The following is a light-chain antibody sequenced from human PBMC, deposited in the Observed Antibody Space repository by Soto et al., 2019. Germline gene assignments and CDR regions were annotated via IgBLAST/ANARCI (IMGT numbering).Light chain of an antibody. CDR3: CSYAGSSTVYV. CDR1: SSDVGSYNL. J-gene: IGLJ1*01. V-gene: IGLV2-23*01. CDR2: EGS. Sequence: QSALTQPASVYGSPGQSITISCTGTSSDVGSYNLVSWYQQHPGKAPKLMIYEGSKRPSGVSNRFSGSKSGNTASLTISGLQAEDEADYYCCSYAGSSTVYVFGTGTKVTVL.